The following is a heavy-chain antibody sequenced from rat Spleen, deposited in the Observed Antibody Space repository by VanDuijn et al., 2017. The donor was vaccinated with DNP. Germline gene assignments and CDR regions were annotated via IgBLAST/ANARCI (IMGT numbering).Heavy chain of an antibody. CDR1: GFSLTSYH. CDR2: IWTGGTT. V-gene: IGHV2-43*01. Sequence: QVQLKESGPGLVQPSQTLSLTCTVSGFSLTSYHVSWVRQPPGKGLEWMGIIWTGGTTAYNSLPKSRRRITRDTSKSQVFLKMNSLQTEDTATYYCARGPSTYYVMDAWGQGTLVTVSS. D-gene: IGHD1-9*01. CDR3: ARGPSTYYVMDA. J-gene: IGHJ3*01.